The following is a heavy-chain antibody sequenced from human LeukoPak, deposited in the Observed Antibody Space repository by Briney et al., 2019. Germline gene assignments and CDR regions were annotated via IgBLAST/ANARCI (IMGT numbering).Heavy chain of an antibody. Sequence: GGSLRLSCTSSGFTFGDYDMSWVRQAPGKGLEWISFIRSKTFGGTTEYAASVKGRFTIPRDDSKSIAYLQVNSLKTEDTAVYYCTRELWELRPADFAMDVWGQGTTVTVSS. V-gene: IGHV3-49*04. J-gene: IGHJ6*02. CDR1: GFTFGDYD. D-gene: IGHD1-26*01. CDR3: TRELWELRPADFAMDV. CDR2: IRSKTFGGTT.